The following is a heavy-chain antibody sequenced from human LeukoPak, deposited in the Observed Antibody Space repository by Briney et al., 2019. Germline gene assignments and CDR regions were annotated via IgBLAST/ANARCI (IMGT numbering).Heavy chain of an antibody. J-gene: IGHJ4*02. CDR3: AKVQDYYFDY. V-gene: IGHV3-23*01. CDR2: ISGSGGST. Sequence: EWVSAISGSGGSTYYADSVKGRFTISRDNSKNTLYLQMNSLRAEDTAVYYCAKVQDYYFDYWGQGTLVTVSS.